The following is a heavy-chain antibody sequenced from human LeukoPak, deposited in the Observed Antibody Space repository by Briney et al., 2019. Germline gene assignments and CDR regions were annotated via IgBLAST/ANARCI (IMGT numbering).Heavy chain of an antibody. Sequence: GGSLRLSCAASGFTFSSYSMNWVRQAPGKGLEWVSSISSSSSYIYYADSVKGRFTISRDNSKNTMYLQMNSLRAEDTAVYYCASNGPGIAVAGLGHYYYYGMDVWGQGTTVTVSS. CDR3: ASNGPGIAVAGLGHYYYYGMDV. CDR2: ISSSSSYI. J-gene: IGHJ6*02. V-gene: IGHV3-21*06. D-gene: IGHD6-19*01. CDR1: GFTFSSYS.